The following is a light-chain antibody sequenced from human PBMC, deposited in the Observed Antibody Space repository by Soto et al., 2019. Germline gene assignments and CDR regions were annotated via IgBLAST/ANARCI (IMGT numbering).Light chain of an antibody. V-gene: IGLV2-23*01. Sequence: QSALTQPASVSGSPGQSITISCTGTSSDVGSYNLVSWYQQHPGKAPKLMIYEGTKRPSGVSDRFSGSRSGNTASLTISGLQAEDEADYYCCSYASSSTYVFGTGTKLTAL. J-gene: IGLJ1*01. CDR3: CSYASSSTYV. CDR1: SSDVGSYNL. CDR2: EGT.